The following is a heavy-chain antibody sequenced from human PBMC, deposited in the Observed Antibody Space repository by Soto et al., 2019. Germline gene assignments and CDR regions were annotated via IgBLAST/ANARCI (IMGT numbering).Heavy chain of an antibody. D-gene: IGHD4-17*01. V-gene: IGHV4-59*01. CDR3: ARDSRSTVTMFDY. Sequence: SEPLSLTCTVSGGSISGSYWSWIRQPPGKGLEWIGYIYYSGSTNYNPSLKSRVTISVDTSKNQFSLKLSSVTAADTAVYYCARDSRSTVTMFDYWGQGTLVTVSS. CDR2: IYYSGST. CDR1: GGSISGSY. J-gene: IGHJ4*02.